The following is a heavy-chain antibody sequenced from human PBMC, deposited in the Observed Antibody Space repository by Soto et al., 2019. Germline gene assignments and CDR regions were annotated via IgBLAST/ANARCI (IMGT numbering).Heavy chain of an antibody. CDR3: ARINSGWGPLSPYPFDY. CDR2: ISSSSSYI. J-gene: IGHJ4*02. V-gene: IGHV3-21*01. D-gene: IGHD6-19*01. Sequence: GGSLRLSCAASGFIFSRSAMNWVRQAQGKGLEWVSSISSSSSYIYYADSVKGRFTISRDNAKNSLYLQMNRLRAEDTAVYYCARINSGWGPLSPYPFDYWGQGALVTVSS. CDR1: GFIFSRSA.